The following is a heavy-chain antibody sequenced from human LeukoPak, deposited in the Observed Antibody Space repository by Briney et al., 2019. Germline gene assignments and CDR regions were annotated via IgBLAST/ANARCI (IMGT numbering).Heavy chain of an antibody. J-gene: IGHJ4*02. CDR3: ARMTVTTGFDY. D-gene: IGHD4-17*01. V-gene: IGHV4-38-2*01. CDR1: GYSISSGNY. CDR2: IYHSGST. Sequence: SETLSLTCAVSGYSISSGNYWGWIRPPPGKGLEWIGSIYHSGSTYYNPSLKSRVTISVDTSKNQFSLKLSSVTATDTAVYYCARMTVTTGFDYWGQGTLVTVSS.